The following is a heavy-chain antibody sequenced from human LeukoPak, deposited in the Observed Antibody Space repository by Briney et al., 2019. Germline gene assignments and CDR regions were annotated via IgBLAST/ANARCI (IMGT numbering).Heavy chain of an antibody. J-gene: IGHJ4*02. Sequence: GGSLRLSCAASGFTFSNYWMHWIRQVPGKGLVWVSHIKYDGSATNYADSVKGRFTISRDNAKNTLYLQMNSLRAEDSAVYYCVSGSLQSGYNFDYWGQGALVTVSS. D-gene: IGHD3-3*01. V-gene: IGHV3-74*01. CDR2: IKYDGSAT. CDR1: GFTFSNYW. CDR3: VSGSLQSGYNFDY.